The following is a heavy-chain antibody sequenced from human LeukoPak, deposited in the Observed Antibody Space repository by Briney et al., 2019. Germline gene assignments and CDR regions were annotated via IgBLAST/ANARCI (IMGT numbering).Heavy chain of an antibody. J-gene: IGHJ4*02. D-gene: IGHD3/OR15-3a*01. V-gene: IGHV4-39*01. CDR3: ARQTGSGLFILP. Sequence: SETLSLTCTVSGGSISSSSYYWGWTRQPPGKGLEWIGSIEYTGSTYYNPALKSRVTISVDTSKNQFSLRLTSVTAADTAVYYCARQTGSGLFILPGGQGTLVTVSS. CDR1: GGSISSSSYY. CDR2: IEYTGST.